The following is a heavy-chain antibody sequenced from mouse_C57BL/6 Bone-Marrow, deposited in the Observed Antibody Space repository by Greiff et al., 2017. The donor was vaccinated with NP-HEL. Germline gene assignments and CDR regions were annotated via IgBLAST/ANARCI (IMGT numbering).Heavy chain of an antibody. CDR3: ASKVWFAY. Sequence: VQLQQSGPELVKPGASVKISCKASGYSFTGYYMNWVKQSPEKSLEWIGEINPSTGGTTYNQKFKAKATLTVDKSSSTAYMQLKSLTSEDSAVYYCASKVWFAYWGQGTLVTVAA. CDR2: INPSTGGT. CDR1: GYSFTGYY. V-gene: IGHV1-42*01. J-gene: IGHJ3*01.